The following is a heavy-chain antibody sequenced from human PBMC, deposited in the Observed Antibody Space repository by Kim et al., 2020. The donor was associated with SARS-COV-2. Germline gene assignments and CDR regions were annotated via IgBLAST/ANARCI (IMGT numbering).Heavy chain of an antibody. J-gene: IGHJ5*01. CDR1: GGSISRYY. D-gene: IGHD2-15*01. CDR2: IYYSGST. Sequence: SETLSLTCTVSGGSISRYYWSWIRQPPGKGLEWIGNIYYSGSTNQNPSLKSRVTISLDTSKNQFSLKLSSVTAAATAVYYCARDRGYGSGGNCYSDGWF. V-gene: IGHV4-59*12. CDR3: ARDRGYGSGGNCYSDGWF.